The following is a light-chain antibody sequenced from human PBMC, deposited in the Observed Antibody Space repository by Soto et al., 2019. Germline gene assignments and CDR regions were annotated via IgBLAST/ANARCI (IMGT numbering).Light chain of an antibody. CDR2: GAS. Sequence: EIVLTQSPGTLPLSPGERATLSCRASQTVSSNFLAWFQQKPGQAPRFVIYGASSRATGIPDRFSGSGSGTDFTLTINSLETEDVAVYYCQQYGSSPFTFGGGTKVEIK. V-gene: IGKV3-20*01. J-gene: IGKJ4*01. CDR1: QTVSSNF. CDR3: QQYGSSPFT.